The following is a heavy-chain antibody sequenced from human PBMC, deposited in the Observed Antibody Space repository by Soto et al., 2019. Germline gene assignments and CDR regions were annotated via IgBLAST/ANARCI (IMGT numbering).Heavy chain of an antibody. CDR3: ASDQITGAFDY. D-gene: IGHD1-20*01. V-gene: IGHV4-34*01. Sequence: QVQLQQWGAGLLKPSETLSLTCAVYGGSFSGYYWTWIRQPPGTGQEWIGAINHSGSTNYNPSLKGRVTLAVATSTIPFSLTLTSGTAAVMAVYDCASDQITGAFDYWGQGTLVTVSS. CDR2: INHSGST. J-gene: IGHJ4*02. CDR1: GGSFSGYY.